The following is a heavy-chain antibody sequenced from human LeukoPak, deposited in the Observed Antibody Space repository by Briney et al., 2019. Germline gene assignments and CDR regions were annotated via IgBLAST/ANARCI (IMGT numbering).Heavy chain of an antibody. J-gene: IGHJ6*03. V-gene: IGHV4-59*01. D-gene: IGHD3-3*02. CDR3: ARVVALRRYYYSYHMDV. Sequence: SETLSLTCTVSGGSISSYYWSWIRQPPGKGLEWIGYIYYSGSTNYNPSLKSRVTISVDTSKNQFSLELSSVTAADTAVYYCARVVALRRYYYSYHMDVWGKGTTVTVSS. CDR1: GGSISSYY. CDR2: IYYSGST.